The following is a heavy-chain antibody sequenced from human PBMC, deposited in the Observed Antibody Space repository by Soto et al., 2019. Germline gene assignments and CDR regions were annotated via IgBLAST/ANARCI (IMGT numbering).Heavy chain of an antibody. CDR1: GGSISSGGYS. Sequence: SETLSLTCAVSGGSISSGGYSWSWIRQPPGKGLEWIGYIYHSGSTYYNPSLKSRVTISIDRSKNQFSLKLSSVTAADTAVYYWARHGYSYGKVDWGQGTLVTVSS. CDR3: ARHGYSYGKVD. V-gene: IGHV4-30-2*01. D-gene: IGHD5-18*01. CDR2: IYHSGST. J-gene: IGHJ4*02.